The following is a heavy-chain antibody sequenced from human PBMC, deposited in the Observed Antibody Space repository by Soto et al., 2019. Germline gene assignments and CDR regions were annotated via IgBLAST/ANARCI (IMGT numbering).Heavy chain of an antibody. Sequence: QVQLVESGGGVVQPGRSLRLSCAASGFTFNNYGMHWVRQAPGKGLEWLAVIWNDGSNNYYANSVKGRFTISRDNSKNTLNLQMNSLRAEDTAVYYCARRQIPPPTRGAANARGGMDVWGQGTTGTVSS. CDR2: IWNDGSNN. CDR1: GFTFNNYG. CDR3: ARRQIPPPTRGAANARGGMDV. V-gene: IGHV3-33*01. J-gene: IGHJ6*02. D-gene: IGHD6-13*01.